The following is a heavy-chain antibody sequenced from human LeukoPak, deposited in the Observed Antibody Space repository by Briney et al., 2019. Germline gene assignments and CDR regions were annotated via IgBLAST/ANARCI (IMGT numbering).Heavy chain of an antibody. Sequence: ASVKVSCKASGYTFTSYDINWVRQATGQGLEWMGWMNPDSGNTGYAQNFQGRVTITRNTSISTVYMELSSMRSEDTAVYYCARGLEDTSGWSWWYLDNWGQGTLVTVSS. J-gene: IGHJ4*02. CDR1: GYTFTSYD. CDR3: ARGLEDTSGWSWWYLDN. V-gene: IGHV1-8*03. CDR2: MNPDSGNT. D-gene: IGHD6-19*01.